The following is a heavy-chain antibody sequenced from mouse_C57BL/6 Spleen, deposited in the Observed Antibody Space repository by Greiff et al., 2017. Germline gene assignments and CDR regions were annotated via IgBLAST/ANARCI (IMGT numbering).Heavy chain of an antibody. V-gene: IGHV5-6*02. Sequence: EVKVEESGGDLVKPGGSLKLSCAASGFTFSSYGMSWVRQTPDKRLEWVATISSGGSYTYYPDSVKGRFTISRDNAKNTLYLQMCSLKSEDTAMYYGARSGDDYDEAWFAYWGQGTLVTVSA. D-gene: IGHD2-4*01. CDR1: GFTFSSYG. J-gene: IGHJ3*01. CDR3: ARSGDDYDEAWFAY. CDR2: ISSGGSYT.